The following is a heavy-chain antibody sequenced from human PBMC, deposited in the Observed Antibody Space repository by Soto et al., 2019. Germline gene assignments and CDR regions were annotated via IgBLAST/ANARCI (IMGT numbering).Heavy chain of an antibody. CDR3: ARILFGRSVAGGYFYMDV. CDR1: GFSLSNGKVG. V-gene: IGHV2-26*01. CDR2: IFSNDEK. Sequence: HVTLKESGPVLVKPTETLTLTCTVSGFSLSNGKVGVSWIRQPPGKALEWLAHIFSNDEKSYRTSLKSRLTISEYTSKSQVVPTLTNVDPVDTATYYCARILFGRSVAGGYFYMDVWGKGTTVTVSS. J-gene: IGHJ6*03. D-gene: IGHD6-19*01.